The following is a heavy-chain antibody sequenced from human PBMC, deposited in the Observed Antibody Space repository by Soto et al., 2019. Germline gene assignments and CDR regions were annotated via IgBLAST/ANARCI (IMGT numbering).Heavy chain of an antibody. Sequence: GGSLRLSCAASGFSFSSYWMHWVRQAPGKGLVWVSRINNDGSITSHADSVKGRFTISRDNAKNTLYLQMNSLRAEDTAVYYCARHRIVEAGDLDYWGQGTRVTVSS. V-gene: IGHV3-74*01. CDR3: ARHRIVEAGDLDY. CDR2: INNDGSIT. D-gene: IGHD1-26*01. CDR1: GFSFSSYW. J-gene: IGHJ4*02.